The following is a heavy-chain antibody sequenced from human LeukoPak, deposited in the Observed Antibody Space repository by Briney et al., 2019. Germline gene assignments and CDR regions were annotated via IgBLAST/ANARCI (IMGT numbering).Heavy chain of an antibody. Sequence: SVKVSCKASGGTFSSYAISWVRQAPGQGLEWMGGIIPIFGTANYAQKFQGRVTITADESTSTAYMELSSLRSEDTAVYYCARTGTHANDYYDSSGYYYKDAFDIWGQGTMVTVSS. CDR1: GGTFSSYA. J-gene: IGHJ3*02. CDR3: ARTGTHANDYYDSSGYYYKDAFDI. V-gene: IGHV1-69*13. CDR2: IIPIFGTA. D-gene: IGHD3-22*01.